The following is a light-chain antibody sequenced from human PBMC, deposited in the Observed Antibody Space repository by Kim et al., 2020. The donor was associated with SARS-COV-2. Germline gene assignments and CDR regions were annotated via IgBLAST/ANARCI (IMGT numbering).Light chain of an antibody. CDR1: SGHSSYA. CDR2: FNSDGSH. CDR3: QTWDSGILV. J-gene: IGLJ2*01. V-gene: IGLV4-69*01. Sequence: QLVLTQSPSASASLGASVKLTCTLSSGHSSYAIAWHQQQPEKGPRYLMKFNSDGSHSKGDGIPDRFSGSSSGAERYLTISSLQSEDEADYYCQTWDSGILVFGGGTQLTVL.